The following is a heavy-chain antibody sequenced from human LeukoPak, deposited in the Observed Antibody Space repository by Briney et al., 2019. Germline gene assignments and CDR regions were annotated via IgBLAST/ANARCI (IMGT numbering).Heavy chain of an antibody. V-gene: IGHV1-18*01. CDR1: GYTFTSYG. J-gene: IGHJ4*02. CDR2: ISAYNGNT. D-gene: IGHD2-21*01. Sequence: APVKVSCKASGYTFTSYGISWVRQAPGQGLEWMGWISAYNGNTNYAQKLQGRVTMTTDTSTSTAYMELRSLRFDDTAVYYCMRSVRNGHIDYWGQGTLVTVSS. CDR3: MRSVRNGHIDY.